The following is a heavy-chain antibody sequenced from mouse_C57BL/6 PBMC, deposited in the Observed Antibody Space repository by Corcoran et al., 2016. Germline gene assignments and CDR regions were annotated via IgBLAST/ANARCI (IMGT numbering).Heavy chain of an antibody. J-gene: IGHJ2*01. CDR2: INPYNGGT. V-gene: IGHV1-19*01. CDR1: GYTFTDYY. D-gene: IGHD1-1*01. Sequence: EVQLQQSGPVLVKPGASVKRSCKASGYTFTDYYMNWVKQSHGKSLEWIGVINPYNGGTSYNQKFKGKATLTVDKSSSTAYMELNSLTSEDSAVYYCARRGYGSSVDYWGQGTTLTVSS. CDR3: ARRGYGSSVDY.